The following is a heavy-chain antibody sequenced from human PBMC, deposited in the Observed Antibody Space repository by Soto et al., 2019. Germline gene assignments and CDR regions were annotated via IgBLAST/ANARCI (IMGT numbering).Heavy chain of an antibody. CDR3: AHARLLWVGGYFDY. J-gene: IGHJ4*02. V-gene: IGHV2-5*01. CDR1: GFSLATHGVG. CDR2: ISWNDDN. D-gene: IGHD3-10*01. Sequence: QVTLKESGPTLVKPTQSLTLTCTFSGFSLATHGVGVGWIRQPPGEALEWLALISWNDDNRYSPSLKSRLTTAKDTSKNQVVLTMANMDPVDTAIYYCAHARLLWVGGYFDYWGQGILVTVSS.